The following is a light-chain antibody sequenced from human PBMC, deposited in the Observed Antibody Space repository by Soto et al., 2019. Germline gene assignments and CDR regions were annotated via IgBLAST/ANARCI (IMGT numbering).Light chain of an antibody. CDR3: GQDQGRGGNFVPVV. CDR2: VGTGGIVG. Sequence: QSVLTQPPSASASLGASVTLTCTLSSGYSNYKVDWYQQRPGKGPRFVMRVGTGGIVGSKGDGIPDRFSVLGSGLNRFLTTKKTRKEEGGDSPCGQDQGRGGNFVPVVFGGGTKLTAL. V-gene: IGLV9-49*01. J-gene: IGLJ2*01. CDR1: SGYSNYK.